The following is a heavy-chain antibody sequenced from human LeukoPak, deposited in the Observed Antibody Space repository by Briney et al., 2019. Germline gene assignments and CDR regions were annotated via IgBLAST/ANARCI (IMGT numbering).Heavy chain of an antibody. J-gene: IGHJ5*02. CDR1: GASITNYY. CDR3: ARGVNWFDP. D-gene: IGHD3-16*01. Sequence: SETLSLTCTVSGASITNYYWSWIRQPPGKRLEWIGYFYYSGSTYYDPSLMSRVTISVDPSKNQFSLKLSSVTAADTAVYYCARGVNWFDPWGQGTLVTVSS. V-gene: IGHV4-59*01. CDR2: FYYSGST.